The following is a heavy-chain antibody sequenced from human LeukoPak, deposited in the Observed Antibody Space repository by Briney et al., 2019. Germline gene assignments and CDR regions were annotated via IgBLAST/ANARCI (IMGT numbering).Heavy chain of an antibody. CDR2: IIPIFGTA. D-gene: IGHD3-10*01. CDR1: GGTFSSYA. Sequence: SVKVSCKASGGTFSSYAISWVRQAPGQGLEWMGGIIPIFGTANYAQKFQGGVTVTADESTSTAYMELSSLRSEDTAVYYCARCSGTSHCSFDYWGQGTLVTVSS. CDR3: ARCSGTSHCSFDY. V-gene: IGHV1-69*13. J-gene: IGHJ4*02.